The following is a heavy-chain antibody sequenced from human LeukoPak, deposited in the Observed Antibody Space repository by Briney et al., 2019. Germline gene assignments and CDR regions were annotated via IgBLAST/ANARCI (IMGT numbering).Heavy chain of an antibody. CDR3: ARGVIAAYSGAFDI. D-gene: IGHD6-13*01. CDR2: IIPIFGTA. Sequence: SVKVSCKTSGYTFTNYDISWVRQAPGQGLEWMGGIIPIFGTANYAQKFQGRVTITADKSTSTAYMELSSLRSEDTAVYYCARGVIAAYSGAFDIWGQGTMVTVSS. V-gene: IGHV1-69*06. J-gene: IGHJ3*02. CDR1: GYTFTNYD.